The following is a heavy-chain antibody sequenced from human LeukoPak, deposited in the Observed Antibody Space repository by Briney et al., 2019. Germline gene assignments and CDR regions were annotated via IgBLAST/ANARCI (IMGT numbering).Heavy chain of an antibody. J-gene: IGHJ4*02. CDR1: GFTFSNYN. D-gene: IGHD3-22*01. CDR3: ARVPLYDRSGYYFDY. CDR2: ISTSGRAI. V-gene: IGHV3-48*01. Sequence: TGGSLRLSCAASGFTFSNYNINWVRQAPGKGLEWVSYISTSGRAIFYADSVKGRFTISRDNAKNSLFLQMNSLRGEDTAVYYCARVPLYDRSGYYFDYWGLGTLVTVSS.